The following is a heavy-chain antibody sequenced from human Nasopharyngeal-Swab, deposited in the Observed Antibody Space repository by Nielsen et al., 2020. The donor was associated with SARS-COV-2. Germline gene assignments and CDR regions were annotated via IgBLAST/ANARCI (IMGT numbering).Heavy chain of an antibody. J-gene: IGHJ5*01. CDR3: AREAHDYSNYRRGTEWFDS. D-gene: IGHD4-11*01. CDR2: IKQGGGET. CDR1: GFNFSSYS. V-gene: IGHV3-7*01. Sequence: GESLKISCAVSGFNFSSYSMSWVRQAPGKGLEWLATIKQGGGETYYVDSVKGRFTISSDNSKNSVYLQINSLRAEDTAVYYCAREAHDYSNYRRGTEWFDSWGQGTLVTVSS.